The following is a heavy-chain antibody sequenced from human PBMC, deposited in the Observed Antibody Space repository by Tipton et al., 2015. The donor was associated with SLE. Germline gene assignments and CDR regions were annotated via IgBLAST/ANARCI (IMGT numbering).Heavy chain of an antibody. J-gene: IGHJ4*02. Sequence: QSGPEVKRPGSSVKVSCKASGGTLSNYAISWVRQAPGQGLEWMGIINPSSGSTNYAQKLKGRVTVTRDTSTSTVYMELTSLRSEDTAVYYCARDVRGYSHGFDYWGQGTLVTVSS. V-gene: IGHV1-46*04. CDR3: ARDVRGYSHGFDY. D-gene: IGHD5-18*01. CDR1: GGTLSNYA. CDR2: INPSSGST.